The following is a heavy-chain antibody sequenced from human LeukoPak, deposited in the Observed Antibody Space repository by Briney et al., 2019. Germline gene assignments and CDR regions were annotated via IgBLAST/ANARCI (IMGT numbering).Heavy chain of an antibody. V-gene: IGHV3-49*03. CDR3: TRGSSGWYGELDWFDP. CDR1: GFTFGDYA. Sequence: GGSLRLSCTASGFTFGDYAMSWFRQAPGKGLEWVGFIRSKAYGGTTEYAASVKGRFTISRDDSKSIAYLQMNSLKTEDTAVYYCTRGSSGWYGELDWFDPWGQGTLVTVSS. J-gene: IGHJ5*02. CDR2: IRSKAYGGTT. D-gene: IGHD6-19*01.